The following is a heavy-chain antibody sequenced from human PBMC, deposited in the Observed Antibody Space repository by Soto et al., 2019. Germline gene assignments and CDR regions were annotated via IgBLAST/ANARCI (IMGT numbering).Heavy chain of an antibody. V-gene: IGHV4-59*01. Sequence: SETLSLTCTVSGGSISSYYWSWIRQPPGKGLEWIGYIYYSGSTNYNPSLKSRVTISVDTSKNQFSLKLSSVTAADTAVYYCARDGSLSGYETSFDYWGQGTLVTVSS. CDR2: IYYSGST. CDR3: ARDGSLSGYETSFDY. J-gene: IGHJ4*02. CDR1: GGSISSYY. D-gene: IGHD5-12*01.